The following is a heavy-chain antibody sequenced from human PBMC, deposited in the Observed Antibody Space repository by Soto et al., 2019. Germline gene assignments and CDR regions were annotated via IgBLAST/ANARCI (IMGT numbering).Heavy chain of an antibody. CDR1: GFTFSSYG. J-gene: IGHJ5*02. CDR3: AKDRDSSSWFNWFDP. Sequence: QVQLVESGGGVVQPGRSLRLSCAASGFTFSSYGMHWVRQAPGKGLEWVAVISYDGSNKYYADSVKGRFTISRDNSKNTLYLQMNSLRAEDTALYYCAKDRDSSSWFNWFDPWGQATLVTVSS. V-gene: IGHV3-30*18. CDR2: ISYDGSNK. D-gene: IGHD6-13*01.